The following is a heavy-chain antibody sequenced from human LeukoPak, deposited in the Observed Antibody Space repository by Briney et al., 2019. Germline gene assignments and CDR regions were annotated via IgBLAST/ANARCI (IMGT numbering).Heavy chain of an antibody. D-gene: IGHD6-19*01. Sequence: KPGGSLRLSCAVSGFIVSSNFMSWVRQAPGRGLEWVSLIYSGGSTYYADSVKGRFTISRDNSKNTLFLQMNSLRAEDTAVYYCARSGLELSSGWYVWFDPWGQGTLVTVSS. CDR3: ARSGLELSSGWYVWFDP. J-gene: IGHJ5*02. V-gene: IGHV3-53*01. CDR2: IYSGGST. CDR1: GFIVSSNF.